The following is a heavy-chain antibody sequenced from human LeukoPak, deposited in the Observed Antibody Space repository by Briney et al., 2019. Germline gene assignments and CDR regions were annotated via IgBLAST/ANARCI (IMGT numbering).Heavy chain of an antibody. CDR3: ARASAMVKVGFDY. D-gene: IGHD5-18*01. CDR2: IYYSGST. Sequence: PSETLSLTCTVSGGSITSSSYYWGWIRQPPGKGLEWIGSIYYSGSTYDNPSLKSRVTISVDTSKNQFSLKLSSVTAADTAVYYCARASAMVKVGFDYWGQGTLVTVSS. CDR1: GGSITSSSYY. J-gene: IGHJ4*02. V-gene: IGHV4-39*01.